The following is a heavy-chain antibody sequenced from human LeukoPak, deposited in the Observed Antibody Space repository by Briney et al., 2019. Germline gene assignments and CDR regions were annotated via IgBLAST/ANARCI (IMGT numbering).Heavy chain of an antibody. D-gene: IGHD3-3*01. V-gene: IGHV4-30-4*08. J-gene: IGHJ3*02. CDR3: ARTYYDFWSGYYRAFDI. CDR2: IYYSGST. CDR1: GGSISSGDYY. Sequence: MPSETLSLTCTVSGGSISSGDYYWSWIRQPPGKGLEWIGYIYYSGSTYYNPSLKSRVTISVDTSKNQFSLKLSPVTAADTAVYYCARTYYDFWSGYYRAFDIWGQGTMVTVSS.